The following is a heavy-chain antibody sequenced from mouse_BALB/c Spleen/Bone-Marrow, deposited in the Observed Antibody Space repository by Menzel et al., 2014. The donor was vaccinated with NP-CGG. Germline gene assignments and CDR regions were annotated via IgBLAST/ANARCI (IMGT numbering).Heavy chain of an antibody. CDR2: INPSTGYT. J-gene: IGHJ3*01. D-gene: IGHD2-10*01. V-gene: IGHV1-4*01. Sequence: VQLQQSGAEPAKPGASMKMSCKASDYTFTNYWMHWVKQRPGQGLGWIGYINPSTGYTEYNQKFKDKATLTADKSSSTAYMQLSRLTSEDSAVYYCASYRFAYWGQGTLVTVSA. CDR3: ASYRFAY. CDR1: DYTFTNYW.